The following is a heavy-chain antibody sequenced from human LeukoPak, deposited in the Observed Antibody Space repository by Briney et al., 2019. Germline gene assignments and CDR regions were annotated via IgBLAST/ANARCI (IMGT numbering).Heavy chain of an antibody. CDR3: ARGGRSEYYGSGSHDY. J-gene: IGHJ4*02. Sequence: KPSETLSLTCAVYGGSFSGYYWTWIRQPPGKGLEWIGEINHSGRTNYNPSLKSRVTVSLGTSKNQFSLKLNSVTAADTAVYYCARGGRSEYYGSGSHDYWGQGTLVTVSS. V-gene: IGHV4-34*01. CDR1: GGSFSGYY. CDR2: INHSGRT. D-gene: IGHD3-10*01.